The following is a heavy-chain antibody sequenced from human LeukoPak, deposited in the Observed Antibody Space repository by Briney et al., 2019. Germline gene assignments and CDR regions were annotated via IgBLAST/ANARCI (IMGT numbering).Heavy chain of an antibody. CDR3: ARRPPGYGYDVFDI. J-gene: IGHJ3*02. D-gene: IGHD2-15*01. CDR2: ISSSSSYI. CDR1: RFTFSNYN. V-gene: IGHV3-21*01. Sequence: PGGSLRLSCAASRFTFSNYNMNWVRQAPGEGLEWVSSISSSSSYIYYADSVKGRFTISRDNAKNSLYLQMNSLRAEDTAVYYCARRPPGYGYDVFDIWGQGTMVTVSS.